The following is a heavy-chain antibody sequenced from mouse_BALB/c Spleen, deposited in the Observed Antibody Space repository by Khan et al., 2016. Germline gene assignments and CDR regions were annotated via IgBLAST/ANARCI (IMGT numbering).Heavy chain of an antibody. V-gene: IGHV3-2*02. CDR2: IRYSGST. D-gene: IGHD1-2*01. CDR1: GYSITSDYA. CDR3: TRFPTATRYVDV. Sequence: EVKLLESGPGLVKPSQSLSLTCTVTGYSITSDYAWNWIRQFPGNKLEWMGYIRYSGSTTYNPSLQSRISITRDTSQNQFFLHFYSVTTENTATFYCTRFPTATRYVDVWGAGTTVTVAS. J-gene: IGHJ1*01.